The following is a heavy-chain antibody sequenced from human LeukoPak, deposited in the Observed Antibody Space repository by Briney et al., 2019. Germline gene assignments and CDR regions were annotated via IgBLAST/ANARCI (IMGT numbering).Heavy chain of an antibody. CDR1: GFTFSSYG. CDR2: IRYDGSNK. Sequence: GGSLRLSCAASGFTFSSYGMHWVRQAPGKGLEWVAFIRYDGSNKYYADSVKGGFTISRDNSKNTLYLQMNSLRAEDTAVYYCAKDRHPTVTVYRAFGYWGQGTLVTVSS. J-gene: IGHJ4*02. D-gene: IGHD4-17*01. CDR3: AKDRHPTVTVYRAFGY. V-gene: IGHV3-30*02.